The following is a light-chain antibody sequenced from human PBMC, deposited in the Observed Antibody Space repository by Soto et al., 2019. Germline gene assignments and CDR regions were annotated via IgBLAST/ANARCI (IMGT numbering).Light chain of an antibody. CDR3: QQYNSYWT. J-gene: IGKJ1*01. V-gene: IGKV1-5*03. Sequence: DIQMTQSPSTLSASVGDRVTITCRASQSISSSLAWYQQKPGKAPKLLIYKASSLESGVPSRVSGSGSGTEFTLTISSVQPVDFATYYYQQYNSYWTFGQGTKVEIK. CDR1: QSISSS. CDR2: KAS.